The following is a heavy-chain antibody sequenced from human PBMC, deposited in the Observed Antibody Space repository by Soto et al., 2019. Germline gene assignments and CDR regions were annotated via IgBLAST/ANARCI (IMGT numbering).Heavy chain of an antibody. CDR2: INHSGST. Sequence: SETLSLTCAVYCLSFTGYYWSWIPHPPWKGLAWIGEINHSGSTNYNPSLKSRVTISVDTSKNQFSLKLSSVTAADTAVYYCARNWGYCSSTSCRALHYYYYYGMDVWGQGTTVT. D-gene: IGHD2-2*01. J-gene: IGHJ6*02. CDR1: CLSFTGYY. CDR3: ARNWGYCSSTSCRALHYYYYYGMDV. V-gene: IGHV4-34*01.